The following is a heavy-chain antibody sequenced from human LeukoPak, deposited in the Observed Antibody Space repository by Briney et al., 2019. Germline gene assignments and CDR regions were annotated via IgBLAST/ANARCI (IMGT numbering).Heavy chain of an antibody. D-gene: IGHD5-24*01. CDR2: IYYSGST. CDR1: GGSISCYY. J-gene: IGHJ5*01. Sequence: TETLSLSCTVSGGSISCYYWSSVRQPPGKGLEWIGYIYYSGSTNYNPSLKSRVTISVDTSKNQFSLKLSSVTAADTALYYCARDDGYNFPSSGPGTLVTASS. V-gene: IGHV4-59*01. CDR3: ARDDGYNFPS.